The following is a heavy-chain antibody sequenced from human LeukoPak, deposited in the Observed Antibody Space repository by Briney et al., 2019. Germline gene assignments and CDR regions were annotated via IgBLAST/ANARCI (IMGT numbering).Heavy chain of an antibody. D-gene: IGHD1-7*01. J-gene: IGHJ4*02. Sequence: SETLSLTCSISGGSFSWGGSYWSWIRQPPGTGLEWLGYIFHNGDTYYNSSLKSRVSLSVDKANKKFSLRLTSVTAADTAVYFCARDSRLASRTGTFDSWGQGTLVIVSS. CDR3: ARDSRLASRTGTFDS. CDR1: GGSFSWGGSY. CDR2: IFHNGDT. V-gene: IGHV4-30-2*01.